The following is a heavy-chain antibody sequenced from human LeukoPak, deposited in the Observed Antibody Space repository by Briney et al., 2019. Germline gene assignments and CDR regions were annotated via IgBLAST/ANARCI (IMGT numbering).Heavy chain of an antibody. Sequence: SETLSLTCAVYGGSFSGYYWSWIRQPPGKGLEWIGEINHSGSTNYNPSLKSRVTMSVDTSKNPFSLKLSSVTAADTAVYYCARDSGTTGEVKFDPWGQGTLVTVSS. CDR2: INHSGST. D-gene: IGHD3-10*01. V-gene: IGHV4-34*01. CDR1: GGSFSGYY. J-gene: IGHJ5*02. CDR3: ARDSGTTGEVKFDP.